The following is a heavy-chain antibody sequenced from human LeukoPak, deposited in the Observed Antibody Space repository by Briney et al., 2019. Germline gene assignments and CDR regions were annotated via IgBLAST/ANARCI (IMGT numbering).Heavy chain of an antibody. CDR3: ARAKIAAAGTGAFDV. J-gene: IGHJ3*01. D-gene: IGHD6-13*01. V-gene: IGHV3-23*01. Sequence: PGGSLRLSCAASGFPFSSYAMTWVRHAPGEGLEWVSAFSATDGSAQYAESVEGRFTISRDNSKNTLFLQMNSLGAEDTAVYYCARAKIAAAGTGAFDVWGQGTLVTVSS. CDR2: FSATDGSA. CDR1: GFPFSSYA.